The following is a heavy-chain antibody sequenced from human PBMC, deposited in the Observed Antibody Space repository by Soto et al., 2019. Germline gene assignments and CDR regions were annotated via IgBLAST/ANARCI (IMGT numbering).Heavy chain of an antibody. D-gene: IGHD1-1*01. J-gene: IGHJ4*02. CDR3: VKDMEENYQPGYLDY. CDR1: GFPFDDYP. CDR2: INWNSGAI. Sequence: TGGSLRLSCAASGFPFDDYPMHLVRQSPGKGLEWVSCINWNSGAIAYAESVKGRFTISRDNAKNSLYLQMNSLRTDDTPLYYCVKDMEENYQPGYLDYWGQGTRVTVSS. V-gene: IGHV3-9*01.